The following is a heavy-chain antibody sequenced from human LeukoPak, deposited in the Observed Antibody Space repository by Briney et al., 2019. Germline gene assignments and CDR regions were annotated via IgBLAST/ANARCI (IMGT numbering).Heavy chain of an antibody. Sequence: PSETLSLTCTVSGGSIRSNIHYWAWIRQPPGEGLEWIGSVHYSGSSYYNPSLTSRATISVDTSKNQFSLKVRSVTAADTAMYYCAREVVTVPDDFDHWGQGTLVTVSS. CDR2: VHYSGSS. CDR1: GGSIRSNIHY. D-gene: IGHD2-21*02. CDR3: AREVVTVPDDFDH. V-gene: IGHV4-39*07. J-gene: IGHJ4*02.